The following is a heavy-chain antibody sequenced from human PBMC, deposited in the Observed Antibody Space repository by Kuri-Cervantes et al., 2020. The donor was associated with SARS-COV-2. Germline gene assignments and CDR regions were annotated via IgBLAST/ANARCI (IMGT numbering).Heavy chain of an antibody. CDR3: ARALYGHAIGLPYYYYMDV. J-gene: IGHJ6*03. CDR1: GYSISSCYY. D-gene: IGHD2-2*02. Sequence: SETLSLTCAVSGYSISSCYYWGWIRQPPGKGLEWIGNIYHSGSTNYNPSLKSRVTMSGDTSKNQFSLNLSSVTAADTAVYYCARALYGHAIGLPYYYYMDVWGKGTTVTVSS. V-gene: IGHV4-38-2*01. CDR2: IYHSGST.